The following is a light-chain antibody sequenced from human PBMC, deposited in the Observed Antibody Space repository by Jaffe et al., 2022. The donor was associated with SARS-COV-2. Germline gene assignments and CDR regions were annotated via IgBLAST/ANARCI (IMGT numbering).Light chain of an antibody. CDR2: DTN. CDR3: LLFYSGLRGL. Sequence: QAVVTQEPSLTVSPGGTVTLTCGSSTGAVTSTHYPYWFQQKPGQAPRTLIYDTNNKHSWTPARFSGSLLGGKAALTLSGAQPEDEAEYYCLLFYSGLRGLFGGGTKLTVL. J-gene: IGLJ3*02. CDR1: TGAVTSTHY. V-gene: IGLV7-46*01.